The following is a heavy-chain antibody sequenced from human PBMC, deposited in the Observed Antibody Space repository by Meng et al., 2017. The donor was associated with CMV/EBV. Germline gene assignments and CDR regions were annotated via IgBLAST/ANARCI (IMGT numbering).Heavy chain of an antibody. CDR1: GFTFSSYW. Sequence: LKISCAASGFTFSSYWMHWVRQAPGKGLVWVSRINSDGSSTSYADSVKGRFTISRDNAKNTLYLQMNSLRAEDTAVYYCARGGYYYDSSGYLKGWGQGTLVTVSS. CDR3: ARGGYYYDSSGYLKG. V-gene: IGHV3-74*01. D-gene: IGHD3-22*01. J-gene: IGHJ4*02. CDR2: INSDGSST.